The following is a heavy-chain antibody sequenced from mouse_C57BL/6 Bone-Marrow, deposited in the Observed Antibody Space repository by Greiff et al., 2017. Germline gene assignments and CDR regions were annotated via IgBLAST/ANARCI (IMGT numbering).Heavy chain of an antibody. J-gene: IGHJ3*01. CDR1: GFNIKDDY. Sequence: EVQLQQSGAELVRPGASVKLSCTASGFNIKDDYMHWVKQRPEQGLAWIGWIDPENGDTEYASKFQGKATITADTSSNTAYLQLSSLTSEDTAVYYCTSYDYDGAWFAYWGQGTLVTVSA. CDR2: IDPENGDT. V-gene: IGHV14-4*01. D-gene: IGHD2-4*01. CDR3: TSYDYDGAWFAY.